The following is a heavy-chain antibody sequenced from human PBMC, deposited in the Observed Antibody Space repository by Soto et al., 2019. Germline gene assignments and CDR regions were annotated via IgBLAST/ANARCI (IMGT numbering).Heavy chain of an antibody. CDR3: TKESNTLYSCAKWCFDV. D-gene: IGHD2-15*01. V-gene: IGHV3-30*18. J-gene: IGHJ4*02. CDR1: GFTFSGFG. Sequence: QVQLVESGGGVVQPGRALRLSCAASGFTFSGFGMHWVRQAPGKGLEWVAVISNDGSAEYFADSVKGRFTTYRDTYKNTLYRQMDGLRAEETAVYYCTKESNTLYSCAKWCFDVWGQGAQVTVSS. CDR2: ISNDGSAE.